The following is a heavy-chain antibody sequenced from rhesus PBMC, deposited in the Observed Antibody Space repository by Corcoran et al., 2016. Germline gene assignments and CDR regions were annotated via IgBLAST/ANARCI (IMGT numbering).Heavy chain of an antibody. D-gene: IGHD2-2*01. CDR2: IYGSSTST. CDR1: GGSISDSYR. Sequence: QVQLQESGPGVVKPSETLSLTCAVSGGSISDSYRWSWIRQPPWKGLEWIGYIYGSSTSTNYNPSLKSRVTISKDTSKNQFSLKLSSVTAADTAVYYCARDCTSTTCYPADAFDFWGQGLRVTVSS. V-gene: IGHV4S10*01. J-gene: IGHJ3*01. CDR3: ARDCTSTTCYPADAFDF.